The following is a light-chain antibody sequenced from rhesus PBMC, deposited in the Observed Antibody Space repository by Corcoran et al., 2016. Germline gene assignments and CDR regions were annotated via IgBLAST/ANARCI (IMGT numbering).Light chain of an antibody. CDR3: QHSYGTPYS. J-gene: IGKJ2*01. V-gene: IGKV1-74*01. CDR2: KAS. CDR1: ENVNNY. Sequence: DIQMTQSPSSLSASVGDRVTTTCRASENVNNYLHWYQQKPGKAPKLLIYKASNLESGVPSRFSGSASGTDFTLTISSLQPEDFATYYCQHSYGTPYSFGQGTKVEIK.